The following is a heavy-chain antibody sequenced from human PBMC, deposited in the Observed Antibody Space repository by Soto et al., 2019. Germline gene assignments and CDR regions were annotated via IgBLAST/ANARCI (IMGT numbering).Heavy chain of an antibody. V-gene: IGHV1-8*01. CDR2: MNPNSGNT. CDR3: ASRIQLWLYSYYYYGMDV. Sequence: ASVKVSCKASGYTFTSYDINWVRQATGQGLEWMGWMNPNSGNTGYAQKFKGRVTMTRNTSISTAYMELSSLRSEDTAVYYCASRIQLWLYSYYYYGMDVWGQGNPGHSLL. D-gene: IGHD5-18*01. CDR1: GYTFTSYD. J-gene: IGHJ6*02.